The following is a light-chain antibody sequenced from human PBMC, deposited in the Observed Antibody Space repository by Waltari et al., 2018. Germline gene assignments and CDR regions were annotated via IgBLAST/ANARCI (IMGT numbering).Light chain of an antibody. CDR2: GTS. J-gene: IGKJ1*01. CDR3: QQYSNWPRT. CDR1: QSVSST. Sequence: EIVLAQSPATLSLSPGERATLSCRASQSVSSTLAWYQQKSGQAPRLLIYGTSNRATGIPDRFSGSGSGTDFTLTISSLEPDDFAVYYCQQYSNWPRTFGQGTKVEIK. V-gene: IGKV3-11*01.